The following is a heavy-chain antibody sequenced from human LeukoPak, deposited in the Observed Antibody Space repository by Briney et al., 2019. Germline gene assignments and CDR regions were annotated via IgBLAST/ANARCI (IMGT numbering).Heavy chain of an antibody. CDR3: AKGVVPAAMTAFDY. D-gene: IGHD2-2*01. Sequence: GRSLRLSCAASGFTFSSYGMHWVRQAPGKGLEWVAVIWYDGSNKYYADSVKGRFTISRDNSKNTLYLQMNSLRAEDTAVYHCAKGVVPAAMTAFDYWGQGTLVTVSS. J-gene: IGHJ4*02. CDR2: IWYDGSNK. V-gene: IGHV3-33*06. CDR1: GFTFSSYG.